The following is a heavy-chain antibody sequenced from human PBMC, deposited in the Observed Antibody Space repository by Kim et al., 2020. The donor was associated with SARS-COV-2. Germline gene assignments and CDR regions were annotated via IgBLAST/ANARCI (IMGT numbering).Heavy chain of an antibody. Sequence: GGSLRLSCAASGFTFSDYLMSWVRQTPGTGLEWVSSLTGRGENTYYIESVRGRFTISRDNPKNTFYLQLNYLRADDTAVYYCARETEMWQQRTIDFWGQGTLVTVSS. CDR2: LTGRGENT. J-gene: IGHJ4*02. CDR1: GFTFSDYL. V-gene: IGHV3-23*01. CDR3: ARETEMWQQRTIDF. D-gene: IGHD6-13*01.